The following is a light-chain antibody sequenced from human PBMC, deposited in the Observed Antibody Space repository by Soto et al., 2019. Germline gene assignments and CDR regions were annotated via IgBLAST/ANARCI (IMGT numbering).Light chain of an antibody. V-gene: IGKV1-5*03. Sequence: DIQMTQSPSTLSASVGDRVTITCRASQSISSWLAWYQQKPGKAPKLLIYKASNLESGVPSRFSGSQSGTEFTLTISSLQPDDFATYFCQQYNDYSPRTSGQGTKVEIK. CDR1: QSISSW. CDR2: KAS. CDR3: QQYNDYSPRT. J-gene: IGKJ1*01.